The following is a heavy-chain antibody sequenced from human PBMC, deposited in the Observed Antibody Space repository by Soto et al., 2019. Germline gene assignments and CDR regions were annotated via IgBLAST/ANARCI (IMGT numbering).Heavy chain of an antibody. D-gene: IGHD6-19*01. CDR2: ISCDGSNQ. V-gene: IGHV3-30-3*01. J-gene: IGHJ6*02. Sequence: PGGSLRLSCEASGFSFNRHGIHRVRQAPGKGLEWLAVISCDGSNQDYADSVKGRFSISRDNSKNTVYLQMNSLRAEDTAVYYCARDRSSTYYYYGMDLWGQGTTVTVSS. CDR3: ARDRSSTYYYYGMDL. CDR1: GFSFNRHG.